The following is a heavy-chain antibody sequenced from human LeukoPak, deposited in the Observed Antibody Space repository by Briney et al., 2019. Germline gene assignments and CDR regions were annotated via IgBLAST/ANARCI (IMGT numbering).Heavy chain of an antibody. CDR2: INPNSGGT. CDR3: ARGDYYDSSGYYRGAEYFQH. CDR1: GYTLTGYY. V-gene: IGHV1-2*02. J-gene: IGHJ1*01. D-gene: IGHD3-22*01. Sequence: ASVKVSCKASGYTLTGYYMHWVRQAPGQGLEWMGWINPNSGGTNYAQKFQGRVTMTRDTSISTAYMELSRLRSDDTAVYYCARGDYYDSSGYYRGAEYFQHWGQGTLVTASS.